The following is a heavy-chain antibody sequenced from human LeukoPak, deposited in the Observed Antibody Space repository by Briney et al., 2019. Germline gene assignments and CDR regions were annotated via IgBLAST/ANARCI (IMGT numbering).Heavy chain of an antibody. CDR1: GFTFSSYG. V-gene: IGHV3-33*01. J-gene: IGHJ4*02. Sequence: GGSLRLSCAASGFTFSSYGMHWVRQAPGKGLEWVAVIWYDGSNKYYADSVKGRFTISRDNSKNTLYLQMNSLRAEDTAVYYCARARITIPPVGYFDYRGQGTLVTVSS. D-gene: IGHD3-9*01. CDR2: IWYDGSNK. CDR3: ARARITIPPVGYFDY.